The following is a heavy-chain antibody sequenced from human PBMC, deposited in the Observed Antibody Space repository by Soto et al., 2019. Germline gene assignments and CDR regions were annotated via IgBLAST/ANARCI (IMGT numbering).Heavy chain of an antibody. D-gene: IGHD3-16*01. Sequence: KKSGPTLVTPTQTLTLTCTFSGFSLSTSGVGVGWIRQPPGKALEWLALIYWDDDKRYSPSLKSRLTITKDTSKNQVVLTMTNMDPVDTATYYCAHSLYDYVWGTNWFDPWGQGTLVTVSS. J-gene: IGHJ5*02. CDR1: GFSLSTSGVG. CDR2: IYWDDDK. V-gene: IGHV2-5*02. CDR3: AHSLYDYVWGTNWFDP.